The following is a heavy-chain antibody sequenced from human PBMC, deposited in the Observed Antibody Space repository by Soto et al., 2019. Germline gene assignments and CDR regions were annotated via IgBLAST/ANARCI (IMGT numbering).Heavy chain of an antibody. CDR2: IYYSVRT. CDR1: GCSISSDDYY. D-gene: IGHD6-6*01. J-gene: IGHJ4*02. V-gene: IGHV4-30-4*01. CDR3: AGDRSNSPDYFDY. Sequence: QVQLQESGPGLVKPSQTLSLTCTVSGCSISSDDYYWSWIRQPPGKGLELIGHIYYSVRTYYNPSLKSRLTISVDTSKNQFSLKLSSVSVADTAVYFCAGDRSNSPDYFDYWGQGTLVTVSS.